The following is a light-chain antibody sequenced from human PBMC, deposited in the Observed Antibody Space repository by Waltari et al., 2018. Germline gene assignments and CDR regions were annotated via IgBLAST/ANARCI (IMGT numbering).Light chain of an antibody. CDR3: QQYYLTPYT. Sequence: DIVMTQSPDSLAVSLGERATINCKARQSVFYSPNNKNYLAWYQPKPGQPPKLLVYWASTRESGVPDRFSGSGSGTDFTLTISSLQAEDVAVYYCQQYYLTPYTFGQGTKLEIK. V-gene: IGKV4-1*01. CDR1: QSVFYSPNNKNY. CDR2: WAS. J-gene: IGKJ2*01.